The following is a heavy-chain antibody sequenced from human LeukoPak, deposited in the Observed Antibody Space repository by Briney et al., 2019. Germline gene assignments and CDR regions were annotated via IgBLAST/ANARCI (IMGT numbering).Heavy chain of an antibody. CDR2: ISGSGGST. D-gene: IGHD3-10*01. CDR1: GFTFSSYG. CDR3: AKFTYYYGSGTPGLAFDI. J-gene: IGHJ3*02. Sequence: GGSLRLSCAASGFTFSSYGMSWVRQAPGKGLEWVSAISGSGGSTYRADSVEGRFTISRDNSKNTLYLQMNSLRAEDTAVYYCAKFTYYYGSGTPGLAFDIWGQGTMVTVSS. V-gene: IGHV3-23*01.